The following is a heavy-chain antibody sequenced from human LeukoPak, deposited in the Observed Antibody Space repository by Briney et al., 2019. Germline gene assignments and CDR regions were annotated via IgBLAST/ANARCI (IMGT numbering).Heavy chain of an antibody. CDR2: ISTYNGDT. V-gene: IGHV1-18*01. Sequence: ASVKASCKASGYTFTRYGITWVRQAPGQGLEWMGWISTYNGDTKYAQKLQGRVTMTRDTSTNTVYMELRSLRSDDTAVYYCARDPSNSSGWYIFFDFWGQGTLVAVSS. D-gene: IGHD6-19*01. CDR1: GYTFTRYG. CDR3: ARDPSNSSGWYIFFDF. J-gene: IGHJ4*02.